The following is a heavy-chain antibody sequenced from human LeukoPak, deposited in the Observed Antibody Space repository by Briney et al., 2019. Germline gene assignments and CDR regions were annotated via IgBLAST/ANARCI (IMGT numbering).Heavy chain of an antibody. Sequence: GGSLRLSCAGSGFIFNNYAMHWVRQPPGKGLEWVSGISWNSGSIDYADSVKGRFTISRDNAKNSLYLQMNSLRVEDTASYYCAKDNRRHYTSGPNPNSLHWGQGALVTVSS. CDR1: GFIFNNYA. D-gene: IGHD6-19*01. CDR2: ISWNSGSI. J-gene: IGHJ4*02. CDR3: AKDNRRHYTSGPNPNSLH. V-gene: IGHV3-9*01.